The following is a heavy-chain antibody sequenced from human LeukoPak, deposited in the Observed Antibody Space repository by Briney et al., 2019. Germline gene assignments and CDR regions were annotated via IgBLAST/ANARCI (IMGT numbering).Heavy chain of an antibody. CDR3: ATPPTVTRNY. Sequence: GGSLRLSCAASGFTFSSYAMSWVRRAPGKGLEWVSAISGSGGSTYYADSVKVRFTISRDNSKNTLYLQMDSLRAEDTAVYYCATPPTVTRNYWGQGTLVAVSS. CDR1: GFTFSSYA. CDR2: ISGSGGST. J-gene: IGHJ4*02. V-gene: IGHV3-23*01. D-gene: IGHD4-17*01.